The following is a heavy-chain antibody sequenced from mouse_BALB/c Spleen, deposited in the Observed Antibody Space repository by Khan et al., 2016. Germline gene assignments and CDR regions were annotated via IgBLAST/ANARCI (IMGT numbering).Heavy chain of an antibody. J-gene: IGHJ4*01. CDR3: ARSLPYDYDGYYYAMDY. CDR1: GYSITSDYA. Sequence: EVKLQESGPGLVKPSQSLSLTCTVTGYSITSDYAWNWIRQFPGNKLEWMGYISYSGSTSYNPSLKSRTSITRDTSKNQFFLQLNSVTTEDTATYYWARSLPYDYDGYYYAMDYWGQGTSVTVSS. D-gene: IGHD2-4*01. V-gene: IGHV3-2*02. CDR2: ISYSGST.